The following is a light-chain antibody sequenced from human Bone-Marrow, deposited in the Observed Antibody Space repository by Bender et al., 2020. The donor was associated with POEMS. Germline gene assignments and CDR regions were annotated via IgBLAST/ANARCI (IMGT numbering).Light chain of an antibody. V-gene: IGLV2-14*03. Sequence: QSALTQPPSASGSPGQSVTISCTGTSRDIGGYNYVSWYQHHPGKAPKLLIYAVSNRPSGVSNRFSGSKSGNTASLTISGLQAEDEADYYCCSYAGLSTWVFGGGTKLTVL. CDR2: AVS. J-gene: IGLJ3*02. CDR3: CSYAGLSTWV. CDR1: SRDIGGYNY.